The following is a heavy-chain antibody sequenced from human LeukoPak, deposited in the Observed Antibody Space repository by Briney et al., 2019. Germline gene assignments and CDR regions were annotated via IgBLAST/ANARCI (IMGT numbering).Heavy chain of an antibody. V-gene: IGHV3-48*02. CDR1: GFTFSSYS. D-gene: IGHD3-22*01. CDR3: ARDQNYYDSSGYDY. Sequence: GGSLRLSCAASGFTFSSYSMNWVRQAPGKGLEWISYISSGSNTIYYADSVKGRFTISRDNAKKSLYLQMNSLRDEDTAVYYCARDQNYYDSSGYDYWGQGTLVTVSS. J-gene: IGHJ4*02. CDR2: ISSGSNTI.